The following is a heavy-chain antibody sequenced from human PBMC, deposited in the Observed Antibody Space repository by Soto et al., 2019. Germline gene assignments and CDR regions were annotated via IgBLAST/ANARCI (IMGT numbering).Heavy chain of an antibody. CDR3: AHTQGIVLVPAAIWY. D-gene: IGHD2-2*02. J-gene: IGHJ4*02. V-gene: IGHV3-23*01. CDR1: GFTFSSYA. CDR2: ITASGGST. Sequence: GGSLRLSCAASGFTFSSYAMSWVRQAPGKGLEWVSGITASGGSTSYADSVKGRFTISRDNSKNTLYLQMNRLRAEDTAVYYCAHTQGIVLVPAAIWYWGQGTLVTVSS.